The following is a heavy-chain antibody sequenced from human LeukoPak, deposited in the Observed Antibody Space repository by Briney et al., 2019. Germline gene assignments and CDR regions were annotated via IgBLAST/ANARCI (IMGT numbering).Heavy chain of an antibody. CDR3: ARDLIAVTGTGFWFDP. D-gene: IGHD6-19*01. Sequence: GRSLRLSCAASGFTFSTYAIHWVRQAPGKGLEWVAVISDDGSTKYYADSVRGRFTISRDNSKNMLYLQMNSLRAEDSAVYYCARDLIAVTGTGFWFDPRGQGTLVTVSS. V-gene: IGHV3-30-3*01. CDR2: ISDDGSTK. CDR1: GFTFSTYA. J-gene: IGHJ5*02.